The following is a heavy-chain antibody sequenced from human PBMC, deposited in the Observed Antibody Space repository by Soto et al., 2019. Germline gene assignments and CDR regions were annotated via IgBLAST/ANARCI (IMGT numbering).Heavy chain of an antibody. CDR3: ARVARGHWYFDP. CDR2: INHSGST. Sequence: SETLSLTCAVYGGSFSCYYWSWIRQPPGKGLEWIGEINHSGSTNYNPSLKSRVTISVDTSKNQFSLKLSSVTAADTAVYYCARVARGHWYFDPWGRGTLVTVSS. CDR1: GGSFSCYY. D-gene: IGHD3-10*01. V-gene: IGHV4-34*01. J-gene: IGHJ2*01.